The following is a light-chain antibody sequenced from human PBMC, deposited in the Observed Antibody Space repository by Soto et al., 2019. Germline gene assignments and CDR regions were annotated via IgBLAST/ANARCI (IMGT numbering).Light chain of an antibody. J-gene: IGLJ1*01. CDR2: EVN. Sequence: QSVLAQPPSASGSPGQSVTISCTGTSSDVGGYNYVSWYQQHPGKAPKLMIYEVNKRPSGVPDRFSGSKSGNTASLTVSGLQSEDEADYYCKSYEGSTIHVFGTGTKVTVL. CDR1: SSDVGGYNY. V-gene: IGLV2-8*01. CDR3: KSYEGSTIHV.